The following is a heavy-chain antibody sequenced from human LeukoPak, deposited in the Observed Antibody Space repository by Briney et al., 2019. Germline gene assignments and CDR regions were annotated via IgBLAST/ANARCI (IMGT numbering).Heavy chain of an antibody. CDR3: ARDMVGSGSTRDY. CDR2: MNPNSGNT. Sequence: GASVKVSCKASGYTFTSYDINWVRQATGQGLEWMGWMNPNSGNTGYAQKFQGRVTITRNTSISTAYMELSSLRSEDTAVYYCARDMVGSGSTRDYWGQGTLVTVSS. J-gene: IGHJ4*02. CDR1: GYTFTSYD. D-gene: IGHD3-10*01. V-gene: IGHV1-8*03.